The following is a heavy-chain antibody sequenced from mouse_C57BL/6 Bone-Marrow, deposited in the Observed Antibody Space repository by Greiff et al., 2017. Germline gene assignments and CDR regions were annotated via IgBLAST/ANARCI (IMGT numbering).Heavy chain of an antibody. CDR1: GYAFTNYL. CDR2: INPGSGGT. V-gene: IGHV1-54*01. Sequence: QVQLQQSGAELVRPGTSVKVSCKASGYAFTNYLIEWVKQRPGQGLEWIGVINPGSGGTNYNEKFKGKAILTADKSSSTAYMELRSLTSEDSAVYYCTRGGYSNYGDYWGQGTTLTVSS. J-gene: IGHJ2*01. CDR3: TRGGYSNYGDY. D-gene: IGHD2-5*01.